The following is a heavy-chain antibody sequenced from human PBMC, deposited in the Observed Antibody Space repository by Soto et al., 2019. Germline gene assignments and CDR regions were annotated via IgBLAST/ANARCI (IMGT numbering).Heavy chain of an antibody. D-gene: IGHD6-13*01. Sequence: QVQLQQWGAGLLKPSETLSLTCAVYGGSFSGYYWSWIRQPPGKGLEWIGEINHSGSTNYNPSLKSRVTISVDTSKNQFSLKLSSVTAADTAVYYCARDGDSVRFDPWGQGTLVTVSS. J-gene: IGHJ5*02. CDR1: GGSFSGYY. CDR3: ARDGDSVRFDP. CDR2: INHSGST. V-gene: IGHV4-34*01.